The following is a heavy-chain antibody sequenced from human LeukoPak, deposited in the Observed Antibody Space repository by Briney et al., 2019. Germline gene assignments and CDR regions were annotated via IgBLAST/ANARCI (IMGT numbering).Heavy chain of an antibody. CDR3: ARRWFGEGAGAFDN. CDR1: GGSISSYY. CDR2: IYYSGST. V-gene: IGHV4-59*01. J-gene: IGHJ3*02. Sequence: SETLSLTCTVAGGSISSYYWSWIRQPPGKGLEWIGYIYYSGSTNYNPSLKSRVTISVDTSKNQFSLKLSSVTAADTAVYYCARRWFGEGAGAFDNWGQGTMVTVSS. D-gene: IGHD3-10*01.